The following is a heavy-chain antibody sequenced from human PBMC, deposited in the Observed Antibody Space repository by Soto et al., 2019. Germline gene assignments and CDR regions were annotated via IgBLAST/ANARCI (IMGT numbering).Heavy chain of an antibody. CDR1: GGSISSYY. CDR2: IYYSGST. Sequence: AETLSRTCTVSGGSISSYYWSWIRQPPGKGLEWIGYIYYSGSTNYNPSLKSRVTISVDTSKNQFSLKLSSVTAADTAVYYCARGTDYGDYYFDYWGQGTLVTVSS. CDR3: ARGTDYGDYYFDY. V-gene: IGHV4-59*01. J-gene: IGHJ4*02. D-gene: IGHD4-17*01.